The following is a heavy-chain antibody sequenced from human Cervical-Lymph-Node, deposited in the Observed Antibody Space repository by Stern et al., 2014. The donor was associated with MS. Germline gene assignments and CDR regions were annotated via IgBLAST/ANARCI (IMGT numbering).Heavy chain of an antibody. CDR2: IMPILRAT. V-gene: IGHV1-69*01. CDR3: STYGDDFGMDI. J-gene: IGHJ6*02. CDR1: GGTSTKYA. D-gene: IGHD4-17*01. Sequence: VQLVESGAEVKKPGSSVTVSCKASGGTSTKYAISWARQAPGQGLEWMGWIMPILRATYYAQRFQGRVTITADESTSTAYMELSSLTSEDTAIYYCSTYGDDFGMDIWGQGTTVTVSS.